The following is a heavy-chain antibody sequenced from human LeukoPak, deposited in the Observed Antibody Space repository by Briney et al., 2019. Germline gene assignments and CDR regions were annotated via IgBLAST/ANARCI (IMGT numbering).Heavy chain of an antibody. CDR3: ARDRWYYFDY. Sequence: GGSLRLACAASGFTFSTYSMSWVRQAPGKGLEWVSSISSSYIYYADSVKGRFTISRDNAKNSLYLQMNSLRAEDTAVYYCARDRWYYFDYWGQGTLVAVSS. V-gene: IGHV3-21*01. D-gene: IGHD2-8*01. CDR2: ISSSYI. CDR1: GFTFSTYS. J-gene: IGHJ4*02.